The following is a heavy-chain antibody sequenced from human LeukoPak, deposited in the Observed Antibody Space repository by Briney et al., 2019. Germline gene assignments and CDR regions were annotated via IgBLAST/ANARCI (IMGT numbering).Heavy chain of an antibody. CDR2: VYTSGST. CDR1: GAPISNYY. Sequence: SETLSLTCTVSGAPISNYYWSWIRQPAGKALEWIGRVYTSGSTTYNPSFRSRVTMSVDKSKNELSLKLTSVTAADTAVYYCAGRDYWGQGTLVIVSS. V-gene: IGHV4-4*07. CDR3: AGRDY. J-gene: IGHJ4*02.